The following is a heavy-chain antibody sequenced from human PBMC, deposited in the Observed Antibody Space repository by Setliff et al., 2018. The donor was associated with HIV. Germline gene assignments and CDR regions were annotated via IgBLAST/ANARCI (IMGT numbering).Heavy chain of an antibody. Sequence: ASVKVSCKASGYTFTDYNIHWVQQAPGKGLEWMGRIDPEDGETVYADKFQGRVTITADTSTDTANMELNSLRSEDTAVYYCASDQDSYGGGTAFDYWGQGTLVTVSS. D-gene: IGHD3-10*01. CDR3: ASDQDSYGGGTAFDY. CDR1: GYTFTDYN. J-gene: IGHJ4*02. CDR2: IDPEDGET. V-gene: IGHV1-69-2*01.